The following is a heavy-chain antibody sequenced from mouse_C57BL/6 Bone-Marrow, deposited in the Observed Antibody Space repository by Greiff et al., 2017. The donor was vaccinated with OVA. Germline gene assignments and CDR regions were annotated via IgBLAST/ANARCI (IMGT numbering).Heavy chain of an antibody. J-gene: IGHJ2*01. CDR3: ARCHFDY. Sequence: VQLQQSGAELVRPGTSVQVSCKASGYAFTNYLIEWVKQRPGQGLEWIGVINPGSGGTNYHEKFKGKATLTADKYSSTAYVQLSSLPSEGAAVYFCARCHFDYWCQGTTLTVSS. CDR2: INPGSGGT. D-gene: IGHD6-1*01. CDR1: GYAFTNYL. V-gene: IGHV1-54*01.